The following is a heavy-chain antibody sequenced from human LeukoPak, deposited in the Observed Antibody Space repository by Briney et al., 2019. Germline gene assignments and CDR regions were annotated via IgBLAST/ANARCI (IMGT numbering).Heavy chain of an antibody. V-gene: IGHV3-30*04. CDR1: GFTFSNYA. CDR3: GRGYCSGGSCYAGDY. D-gene: IGHD2-15*01. CDR2: ISYDGSHK. Sequence: GGSLRLSCAASGFTFSNYAMHWVRQAPGEGLGWVAVISYDGSHKYYADSVKGRFTISRDNSKNTLYLQMNSLRAEDTAIYYCGRGYCSGGSCYAGDYWGQGSLVTVS. J-gene: IGHJ4*02.